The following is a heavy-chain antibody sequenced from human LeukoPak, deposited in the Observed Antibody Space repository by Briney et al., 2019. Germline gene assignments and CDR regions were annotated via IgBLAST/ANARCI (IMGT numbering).Heavy chain of an antibody. CDR1: GGSISSSSYY. J-gene: IGHJ4*02. CDR2: IHHGGST. V-gene: IGHV4-39*07. Sequence: PSETLSLTCTVSGGSISSSSYYWGWIRQSPGKGLEWIGSIHHGGSTYYNPSLKSRVTISVDTSKNQFSLKVTSVTAADSAVYYCARDETLTALFDYWGQGNLVTVSS. CDR3: ARDETLTALFDY.